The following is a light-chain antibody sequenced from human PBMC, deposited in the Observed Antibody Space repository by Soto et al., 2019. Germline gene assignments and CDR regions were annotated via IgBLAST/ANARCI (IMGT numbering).Light chain of an antibody. V-gene: IGKV3-15*01. Sequence: EVVMTQSPATLSVTPGERATLSCRASESVSRNLAWYQQKPGQAPRLLIYDASTRATGIPDRFSGSGSGTDFTLTISSLQSEDFAVYYCQQYNNWPPITFGQGTRLEI. CDR3: QQYNNWPPIT. J-gene: IGKJ5*01. CDR2: DAS. CDR1: ESVSRN.